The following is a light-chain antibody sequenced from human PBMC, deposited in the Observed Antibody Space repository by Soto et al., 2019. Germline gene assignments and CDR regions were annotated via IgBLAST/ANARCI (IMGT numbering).Light chain of an antibody. J-gene: IGKJ1*01. Sequence: EIVLTQSPGSLSLSPGQRATLSCRASQSVDTTFFAWYQKKPGQAPRLLIYGASKRATVIPDRFSGSGSGTYFILIISILEPEDFAVYYCQQYMSSVTFGQGTKVEIK. CDR1: QSVDTTF. CDR2: GAS. CDR3: QQYMSSVT. V-gene: IGKV3-20*01.